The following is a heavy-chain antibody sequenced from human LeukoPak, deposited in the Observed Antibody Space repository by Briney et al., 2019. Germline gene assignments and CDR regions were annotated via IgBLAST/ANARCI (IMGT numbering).Heavy chain of an antibody. CDR1: GYTFTSYY. Sequence: ASVKVSCKASGYTFTSYYMHWVRQAPGQGLECMGVINPSGGSTTYAQKFQGRVTMTRDTSTSTVYMELSSLRSEDTAVYYCARGGTVGNRLYYSDNWGQGTLVTVSS. CDR3: ARGGTVGNRLYYSDN. V-gene: IGHV1-46*01. J-gene: IGHJ4*02. CDR2: INPSGGST. D-gene: IGHD1-14*01.